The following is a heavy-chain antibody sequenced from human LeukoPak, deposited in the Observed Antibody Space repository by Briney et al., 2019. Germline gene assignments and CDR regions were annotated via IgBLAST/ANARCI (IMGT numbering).Heavy chain of an antibody. CDR2: MNPNSGNT. CDR1: GYTFTSYD. V-gene: IGHV1-8*01. CDR3: ARGVPSGSYGRDYYYYGMDV. D-gene: IGHD1-26*01. J-gene: IGHJ6*01. Sequence: GASLKVSCKASGYTFTSYDINWVRQATGQGLEWLEWMNPNSGNTVYAQNFQGRVTMTRNTSISTAYLELSRLRSEDTAVYYSARGVPSGSYGRDYYYYGMDVWGQGPTVTVS.